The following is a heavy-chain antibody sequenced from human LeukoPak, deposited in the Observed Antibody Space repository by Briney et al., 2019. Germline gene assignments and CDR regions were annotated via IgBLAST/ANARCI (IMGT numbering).Heavy chain of an antibody. Sequence: PGGSLRLSCAASGFTFSSYSMNWVRQAPGKGLEWVSSISSSSSYIYYADSVKGRFTISRDKAKNSLYLQMNSLRAEDTAVYHRARTMARTYFDYWGQGTLVTVSS. CDR3: ARTMARTYFDY. J-gene: IGHJ4*02. V-gene: IGHV3-21*01. CDR1: GFTFSSYS. D-gene: IGHD4/OR15-4a*01. CDR2: ISSSSSYI.